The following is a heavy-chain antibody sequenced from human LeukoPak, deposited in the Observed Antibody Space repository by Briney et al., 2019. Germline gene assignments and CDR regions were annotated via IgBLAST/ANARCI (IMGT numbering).Heavy chain of an antibody. D-gene: IGHD6-6*01. J-gene: IGHJ5*02. Sequence: PGGSLRLSCAASGFTFSSYSMNWVRQAPGKGLEWVSSISSSSSYIYYADSVKGRFTISRDNAKNSLYLQMNSLRAEDTAVYYCARGTARSPYNWFDPWGQGTLVTVSS. CDR2: ISSSSSYI. CDR1: GFTFSSYS. V-gene: IGHV3-21*01. CDR3: ARGTARSPYNWFDP.